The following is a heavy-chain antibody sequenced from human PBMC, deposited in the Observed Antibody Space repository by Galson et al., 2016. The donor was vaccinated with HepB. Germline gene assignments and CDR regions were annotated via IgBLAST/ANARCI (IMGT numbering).Heavy chain of an antibody. CDR2: TYYRSKWYT. CDR3: ARANTYWGSFWYFDV. D-gene: IGHD3-3*01. J-gene: IGHJ4*02. Sequence: CAISGDSVSSDTVAWNWIRQSPSRGLEWLGRTYYRSKWYTEFAPSVKTRIVIHPDTSKNQLSLQLSSVTPEDTAVYFCARANTYWGSFWYFDVWGQGTLVAVSS. V-gene: IGHV6-1*01. CDR1: GDSVSSDTVA.